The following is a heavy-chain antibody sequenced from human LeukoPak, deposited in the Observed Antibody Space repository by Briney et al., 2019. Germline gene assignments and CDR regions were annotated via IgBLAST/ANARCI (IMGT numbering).Heavy chain of an antibody. D-gene: IGHD3-3*01. J-gene: IGHJ4*02. V-gene: IGHV1-69*13. Sequence: SVKVSCKASGGTFSSYAISWVRQAPGQGLEWMGGIIPIFGTANYAQKFQGRVTITADESTSTAYMELSSLRSEDTAVYYCARGPRPTYYDFWSGYYTGEYFDYWAREPWSPSPQ. CDR2: IIPIFGTA. CDR3: ARGPRPTYYDFWSGYYTGEYFDY. CDR1: GGTFSSYA.